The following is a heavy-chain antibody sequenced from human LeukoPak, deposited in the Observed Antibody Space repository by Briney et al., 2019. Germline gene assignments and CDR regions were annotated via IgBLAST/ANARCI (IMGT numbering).Heavy chain of an antibody. CDR2: ITSSGRAT. V-gene: IGHV3-48*03. Sequence: PGGSLRLSCEATGFTFSSFEMNWVRQAPGKGLEWVSSITSSGRATYYADSVKGRFTISRDNARNSVYLHINSLGAEDTALYYCATGGQYNRNRFDYWGQGTLVTVSS. CDR3: ATGGQYNRNRFDY. J-gene: IGHJ4*02. D-gene: IGHD1-14*01. CDR1: GFTFSSFE.